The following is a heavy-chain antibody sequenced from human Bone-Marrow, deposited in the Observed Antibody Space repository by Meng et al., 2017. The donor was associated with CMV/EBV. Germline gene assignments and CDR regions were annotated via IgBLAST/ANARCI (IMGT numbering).Heavy chain of an antibody. V-gene: IGHV3-21*01. J-gene: IGHJ3*02. CDR1: RFTFSSYS. CDR2: ISSSSTYI. CDR3: ARSRYNWNDEADAFDI. Sequence: GESLKISCAASRFTFSSYSMNWVRQAPGKGLEWVSSISSSSTYIYYADSVKGRFTISRDNAKNSLFLQMNSLRAEDTAVYYCARSRYNWNDEADAFDIWVQGTMVTVSS. D-gene: IGHD1-1*01.